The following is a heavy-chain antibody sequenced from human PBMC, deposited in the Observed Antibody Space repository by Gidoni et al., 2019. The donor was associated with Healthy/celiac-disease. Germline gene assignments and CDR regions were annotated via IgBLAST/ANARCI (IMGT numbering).Heavy chain of an antibody. CDR3: AKYHGTELRCYYDSSGHYGALDY. CDR2: ISYDGSNK. V-gene: IGHV3-30*18. D-gene: IGHD3-22*01. Sequence: QVQLVEAGGGVVKQGRSLRLSCAAAGLTCSSYGMHWGREAPGKGLEGVAVISYDGSNKYYADSVKCRFTISRDNSKNTLYLQMHSLRAEDTAVYYCAKYHGTELRCYYDSSGHYGALDYWGQGTLVTVSS. J-gene: IGHJ4*02. CDR1: GLTCSSYG.